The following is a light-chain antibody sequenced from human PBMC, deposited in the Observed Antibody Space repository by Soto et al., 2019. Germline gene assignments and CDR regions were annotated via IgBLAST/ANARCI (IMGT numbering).Light chain of an antibody. Sequence: QSVLTQPPSVSGAPGQWVTISCTGSSSNIGAGYDVHWYQQLPGTAPKLLIYGNNNRPSGVPDRFSGSKSGTSASLAITGLQAEDEADYYCQSYDSSLSGSVVFGGGTKLTVL. CDR3: QSYDSSLSGSVV. CDR1: SSNIGAGYD. J-gene: IGLJ2*01. CDR2: GNN. V-gene: IGLV1-40*01.